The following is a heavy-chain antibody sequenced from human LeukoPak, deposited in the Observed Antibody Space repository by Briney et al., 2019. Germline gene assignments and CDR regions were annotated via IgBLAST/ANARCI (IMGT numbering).Heavy chain of an antibody. CDR1: GGSFSGYY. Sequence: PSETLSLTCAVYGGSFSGYYWSWIRQPPGKGLEWIGEINHSGSTNYNPSLKSRVTISVDTSKNQFSLKLSSVTAADTAVYYCARGSPLYSGSYRLKQLFDYWGQGTLVTVSS. J-gene: IGHJ4*02. CDR2: INHSGST. V-gene: IGHV4-34*01. CDR3: ARGSPLYSGSYRLKQLFDY. D-gene: IGHD1-26*01.